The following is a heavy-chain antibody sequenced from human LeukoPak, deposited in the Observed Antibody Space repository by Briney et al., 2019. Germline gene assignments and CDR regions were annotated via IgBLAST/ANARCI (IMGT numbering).Heavy chain of an antibody. CDR1: GYTFTGYY. CDR3: ARGQQLGYYFDY. V-gene: IGHV1-2*02. J-gene: IGHJ4*02. CDR2: INPNSGGT. D-gene: IGHD6-6*01. Sequence: ASVKVSCKASGYTFTGYYMHWVRQAPGQGLEWMGWINPNSGGTNYAQKFQGRVTMTRDTSISTAYMELSWLRSDDTAVYYCARGQQLGYYFDYWGQGTLVTVSS.